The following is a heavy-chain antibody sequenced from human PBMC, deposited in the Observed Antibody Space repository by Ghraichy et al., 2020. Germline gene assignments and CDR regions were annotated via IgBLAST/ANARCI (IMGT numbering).Heavy chain of an antibody. CDR3: ARPRLFDFWSGKKPSYDAFDI. CDR1: GFTFSSYS. J-gene: IGHJ3*02. D-gene: IGHD3-3*01. Sequence: GGSLRLSCAASGFTFSSYSMNWVRQAPGKGLEWVSSISSSSSYIYYADSVKGRFTISRDNAKNSLYLQMNSLRAEDTAVYYCARPRLFDFWSGKKPSYDAFDIWGQGTMVTVSS. V-gene: IGHV3-21*01. CDR2: ISSSSSYI.